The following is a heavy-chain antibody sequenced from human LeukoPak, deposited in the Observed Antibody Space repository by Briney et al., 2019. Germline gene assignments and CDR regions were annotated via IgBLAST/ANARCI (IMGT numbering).Heavy chain of an antibody. CDR3: ARVRSGWYTDFDY. CDR2: INSDGSST. CDR1: GFTFSSYW. J-gene: IGHJ4*02. D-gene: IGHD6-19*01. V-gene: IGHV3-74*01. Sequence: GGSLRLSCAASGFTFSSYWMHWVRQAPGKGLVWVSRINSDGSSTSYADSVKGRFTISRDNAKNSLYLQMNSLRAEDTAVYYCARVRSGWYTDFDYWGQGTLVTVSS.